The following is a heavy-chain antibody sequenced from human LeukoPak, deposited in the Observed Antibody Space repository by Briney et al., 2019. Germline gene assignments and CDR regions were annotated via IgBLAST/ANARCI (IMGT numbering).Heavy chain of an antibody. CDR2: IYTSGST. CDR3: QGAVVVPAAKRVPFDY. Sequence: SETLSLTCTVSGGSISSGSYYWSWIRQPAGKGLEWIGRIYTSGSTNYNPSLKSRVTISVDTSKNQFSLKLSSVTAADTAVYYCQGAVVVPAAKRVPFDYWGQGTLVTVSS. CDR1: GGSISSGSYY. V-gene: IGHV4-61*02. D-gene: IGHD2-2*01. J-gene: IGHJ4*02.